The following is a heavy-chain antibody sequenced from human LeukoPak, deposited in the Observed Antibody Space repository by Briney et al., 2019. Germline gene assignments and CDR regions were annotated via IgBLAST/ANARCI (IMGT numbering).Heavy chain of an antibody. Sequence: GASVKVSCKASGYTFTGYYMHWVRQAPGQGLEWMGWINPNSGGTNYAQKFQGRVTMTTDTSTSTAYMELRSLRSDDTAVYYCARVKGIAAARDYWGQGTLVTVSS. CDR2: INPNSGGT. CDR1: GYTFTGYY. V-gene: IGHV1-2*02. J-gene: IGHJ4*02. CDR3: ARVKGIAAARDY. D-gene: IGHD6-13*01.